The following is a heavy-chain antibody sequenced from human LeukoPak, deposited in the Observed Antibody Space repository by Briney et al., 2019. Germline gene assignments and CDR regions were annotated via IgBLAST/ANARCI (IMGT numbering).Heavy chain of an antibody. J-gene: IGHJ4*02. CDR1: GYTFTGYY. Sequence: ASVKVSCKAPGYTFTGYYMHWVRQAPGQGLEWMGWINPNSGGTNYAQKFQGRVTMTRDTSISTAYMELSRLRSDDTAVYYCARDRGDDFWSRYFDYWGQGTLVTVSS. CDR2: INPNSGGT. CDR3: ARDRGDDFWSRYFDY. V-gene: IGHV1-2*02. D-gene: IGHD3-3*01.